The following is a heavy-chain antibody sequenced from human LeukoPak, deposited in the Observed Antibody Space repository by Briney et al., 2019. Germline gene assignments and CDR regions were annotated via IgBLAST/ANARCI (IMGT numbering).Heavy chain of an antibody. V-gene: IGHV1-2*02. CDR1: GYTFTGYY. CDR3: ARVVVAAKGFDP. J-gene: IGHJ5*02. Sequence: ASVNVSCKASGYTFTGYYMHWVRQAPGQGLEWMGWINPNSGGTNYAQKFQGRVTMTRDTSISTAYMELSRLRSDDTAVYYCARVVVAAKGFDPWGQGTLVTVSS. D-gene: IGHD2-15*01. CDR2: INPNSGGT.